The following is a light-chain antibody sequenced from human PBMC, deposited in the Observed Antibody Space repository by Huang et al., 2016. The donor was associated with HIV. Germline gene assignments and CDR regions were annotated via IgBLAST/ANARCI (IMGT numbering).Light chain of an antibody. Sequence: QLTQSPSSLSASIGDRVTIACRASHDINTYLAWYQQKPGRAPKPLIYDASTLQTGVPSRFRGFGSGTAFSLTITSLQPDDFAVYYCQQLSAYPLSFGPGTTVD. J-gene: IGKJ3*01. V-gene: IGKV1-9*01. CDR3: QQLSAYPLS. CDR2: DAS. CDR1: HDINTY.